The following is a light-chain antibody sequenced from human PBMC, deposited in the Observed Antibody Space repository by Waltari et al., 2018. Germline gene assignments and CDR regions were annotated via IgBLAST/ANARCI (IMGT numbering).Light chain of an antibody. CDR2: GAS. Sequence: EIVLTQSPGTLSLSPGERATLSCRASQSVSNNYLAWYQQKPAQAPRLLIYGASSRATGIPDRFSGSGSGTDFSLNISRLEPEDFAVYYCQQYSKLSGITFGHGTKVDIK. CDR3: QQYSKLSGIT. CDR1: QSVSNNY. V-gene: IGKV3-20*01. J-gene: IGKJ3*01.